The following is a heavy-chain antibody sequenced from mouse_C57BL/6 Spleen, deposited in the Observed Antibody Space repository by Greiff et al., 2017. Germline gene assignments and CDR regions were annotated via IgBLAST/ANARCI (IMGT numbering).Heavy chain of an antibody. J-gene: IGHJ1*03. V-gene: IGHV1-39*01. CDR1: GYSFTDYN. CDR2: INPNYGTT. D-gene: IGHD1-1*01. CDR3: ARYYGSSYGYFDV. Sequence: VQLKESGPELVKPGASVKISCKASGYSFTDYNMNWVKQSNGKSLEWIGVINPNYGTTSYNQKFHGKATLTVDQSSSTAYMQLNSLTSEDSAVYYCARYYGSSYGYFDVWGTGTTVTVSS.